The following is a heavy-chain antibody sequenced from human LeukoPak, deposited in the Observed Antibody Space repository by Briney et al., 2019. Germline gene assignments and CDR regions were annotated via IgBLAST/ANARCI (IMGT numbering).Heavy chain of an antibody. J-gene: IGHJ4*02. Sequence: QPGGSLRLSCTASGFIFSSSAMSWVRQAPGKGLEWVSSISGSGVSTYYADSVKGRFTVSRDNSKNTLYLQMGSLRAEDMAVYYCARESGSAYYDYWGQGTLVTVSS. CDR1: GFIFSSSA. CDR3: ARESGSAYYDY. CDR2: ISGSGVST. D-gene: IGHD3-3*01. V-gene: IGHV3-23*01.